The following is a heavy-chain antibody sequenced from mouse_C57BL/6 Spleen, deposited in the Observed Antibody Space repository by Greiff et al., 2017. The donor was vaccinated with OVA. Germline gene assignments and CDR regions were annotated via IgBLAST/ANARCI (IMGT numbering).Heavy chain of an antibody. CDR1: GYTFNDYY. J-gene: IGHJ4*01. V-gene: IGHV1-26*01. CDR3: ARGSGSSYYYAMDY. D-gene: IGHD1-1*01. Sequence: EVQLQQSGPELVKPGASVKISCKASGYTFNDYYMNWVKQSHGKSLEWIGDINPNNGGTSYNQKFKGKATLTVDKSSSTAYMELRSLTSEDSAVYYCARGSGSSYYYAMDYWGQGTSVTVSS. CDR2: INPNNGGT.